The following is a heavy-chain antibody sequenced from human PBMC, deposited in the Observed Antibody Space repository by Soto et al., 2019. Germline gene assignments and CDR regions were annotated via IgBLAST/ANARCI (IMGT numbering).Heavy chain of an antibody. Sequence: GGSLRLSCAASGFTFSNAWMTGVPQAPGKGLEWVGRIKSKTDGGTTDYAAHVKGRFTISRDDSKNTLYLQMNSLKTEDTAVYYCTTVDSGSPPRPFDYWGQGTLVTVS. CDR1: GFTFSNAW. CDR3: TTVDSGSPPRPFDY. V-gene: IGHV3-15*01. D-gene: IGHD1-26*01. CDR2: IKSKTDGGTT. J-gene: IGHJ4*02.